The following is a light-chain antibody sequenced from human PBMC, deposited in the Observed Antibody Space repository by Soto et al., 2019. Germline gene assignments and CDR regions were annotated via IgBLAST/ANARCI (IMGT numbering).Light chain of an antibody. Sequence: QPVLTQSPSASASLGASVKLTCTLSSGHSSYAIAWHQQQPEKGPRYLMKVNTDGSHNKGDGIPDRFSGSSSGAERYLTISSLQSEDEADYYCQTWGAGFSVVFGGGTQLPVL. CDR1: SGHSSYA. V-gene: IGLV4-69*01. J-gene: IGLJ2*01. CDR3: QTWGAGFSVV. CDR2: VNTDGSH.